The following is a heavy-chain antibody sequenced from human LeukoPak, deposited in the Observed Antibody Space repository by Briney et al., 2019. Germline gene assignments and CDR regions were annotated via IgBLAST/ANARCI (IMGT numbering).Heavy chain of an antibody. CDR1: GGSFSSYY. V-gene: IGHV4-59*01. Sequence: SETLSLTCAVYGGSFSSYYWSWIRQPPGKGLEWIGYIYYSGSTNYNPSLKSRVTISVDTSKNQFSLKLSSVTAADTAVYYCARQGWFGAPSYYFDYWGQGTLVTVSS. CDR2: IYYSGST. J-gene: IGHJ4*02. CDR3: ARQGWFGAPSYYFDY. D-gene: IGHD3-10*01.